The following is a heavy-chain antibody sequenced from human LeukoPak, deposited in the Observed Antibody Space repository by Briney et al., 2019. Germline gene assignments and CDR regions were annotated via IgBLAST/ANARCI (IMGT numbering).Heavy chain of an antibody. J-gene: IGHJ3*02. CDR3: ARVYGSGYDFRGAFDI. D-gene: IGHD5-12*01. V-gene: IGHV4-59*01. Sequence: SETLSLTCTVSGGSISSYYWSWIRQPPGKGLEWIGYIYYSGSTNYNPSLKSRVTISVDTSKNQFSLKPSSVTAADTAVYYCARVYGSGYDFRGAFDIWGQGTMVTVSS. CDR1: GGSISSYY. CDR2: IYYSGST.